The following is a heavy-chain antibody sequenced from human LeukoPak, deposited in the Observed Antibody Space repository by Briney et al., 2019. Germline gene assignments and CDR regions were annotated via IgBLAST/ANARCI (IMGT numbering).Heavy chain of an antibody. CDR3: AKDRGSSGWFGALDY. Sequence: GGSLRLSSAASGFTFSSYAMSWVRQAPGKGLEWVSTISGSGGSTYYADSVKGRFTISRDNSKNTLFLQMNSLRAEDTAVYYCAKDRGSSGWFGALDYWGQGTLVTVSS. J-gene: IGHJ4*02. D-gene: IGHD6-19*01. CDR2: ISGSGGST. CDR1: GFTFSSYA. V-gene: IGHV3-23*01.